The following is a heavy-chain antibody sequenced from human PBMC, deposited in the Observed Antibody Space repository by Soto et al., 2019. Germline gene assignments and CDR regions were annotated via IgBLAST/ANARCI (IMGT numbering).Heavy chain of an antibody. J-gene: IGHJ4*02. Sequence: GESLKISCKGSGYSFTSYWIGWVRQMPGKDLEWMGIIYPGDSDTRYSPSFQGQVTISADKSISTAYLQWSSLKASDTAMYYCARLPNYYDSSGYYLFDYWGQGTLVTVSS. CDR1: GYSFTSYW. CDR2: IYPGDSDT. V-gene: IGHV5-51*01. CDR3: ARLPNYYDSSGYYLFDY. D-gene: IGHD3-22*01.